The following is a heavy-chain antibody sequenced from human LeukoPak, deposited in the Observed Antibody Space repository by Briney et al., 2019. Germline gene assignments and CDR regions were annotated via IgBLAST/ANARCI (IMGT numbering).Heavy chain of an antibody. Sequence: SETLSLTCTVSGYSISSGYYWGWIRQPPGKGLEWIGSIYYSGSTSYNPSLKSRVTISVDTSKNQFSLKLSSVTAADTAVYYCARRLGRVLMVYASRFDYWGQGTLVTVSS. V-gene: IGHV4-38-2*02. CDR2: IYYSGST. J-gene: IGHJ4*02. CDR3: ARRLGRVLMVYASRFDY. CDR1: GYSISSGYY. D-gene: IGHD2-8*01.